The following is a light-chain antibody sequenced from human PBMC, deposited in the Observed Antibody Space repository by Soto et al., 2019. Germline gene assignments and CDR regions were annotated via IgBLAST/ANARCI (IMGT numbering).Light chain of an antibody. V-gene: IGKV1D-13*01. J-gene: IGKJ4*02. CDR2: DAS. CDR1: QDISSA. CDR3: QQLNYFPRT. Sequence: IQLSQSPSSLSASVGDRVTITCRAGQDISSALAWYQQKPGKAPKLLLYDASSLDAGVPSRFSGSGSGTDFTLSITSLLPEDFATYYCQQLNYFPRTFGGGTKVQIK.